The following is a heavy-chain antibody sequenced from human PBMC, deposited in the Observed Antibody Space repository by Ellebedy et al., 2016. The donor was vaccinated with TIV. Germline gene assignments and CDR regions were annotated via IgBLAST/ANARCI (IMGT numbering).Heavy chain of an antibody. V-gene: IGHV3-53*01. Sequence: GGSLRLXXAASGFTVSSNYMSWVRQAPGKGLEWVSVIYSGGSTFDTDSVKGRFPIYRDNSKNTLYLQMNSLKAEDTAVYYCARGRYSDDWGQGTLVTISS. CDR3: ARGRYSDD. CDR2: IYSGGST. D-gene: IGHD2-15*01. J-gene: IGHJ4*02. CDR1: GFTVSSNY.